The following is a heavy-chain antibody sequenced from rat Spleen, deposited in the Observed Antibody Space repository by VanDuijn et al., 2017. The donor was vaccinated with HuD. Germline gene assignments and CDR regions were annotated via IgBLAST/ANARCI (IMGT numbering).Heavy chain of an antibody. D-gene: IGHD1-2*01. CDR1: GFTLTRYH. J-gene: IGHJ3*01. V-gene: IGHV2-32*01. CDR2: VWSDGDT. CDR3: ARAGSSAISLGNWFAY. Sequence: QVQLKESGPGLVQPSQTLSLTCTVSGFTLTRYHVHWVRQPPGKGLEWMGVVWSDGDTSYNSALKSRLSISRDTPKRQVFIKMGSRQNEDTATYYCARAGSSAISLGNWFAYWGQGTLVTVSS.